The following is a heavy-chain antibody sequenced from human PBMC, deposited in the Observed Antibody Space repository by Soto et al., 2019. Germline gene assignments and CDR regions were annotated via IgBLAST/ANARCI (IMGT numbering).Heavy chain of an antibody. D-gene: IGHD3-10*01. CDR3: AREFASGSPNYDY. J-gene: IGHJ4*02. CDR2: FTGSGNT. CDR1: GFTFSSYA. Sequence: EVQLLESAGGLVQPGGSLRLSCAASGFTFSSYAMSWVRQAPEKGLEWVSTFTGSGNTYYGDSVKGRFTISRDNSKNTLYLQMNSLRAEDTAVYYCAREFASGSPNYDYWGLGTLVTVSS. V-gene: IGHV3-23*01.